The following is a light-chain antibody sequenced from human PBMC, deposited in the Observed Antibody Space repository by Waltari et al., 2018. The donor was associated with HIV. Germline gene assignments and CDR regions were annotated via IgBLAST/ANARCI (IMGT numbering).Light chain of an antibody. CDR3: QSYDSSLSASV. J-gene: IGLJ2*01. Sequence: QSVLTQPPSVSGAPGQRVTIPCTGSRSNIGAGYDVHWYQPLPGTAPKLLIYGNTNRPSGVPDRFSGSKSGTSASLAITGLQAEDEADYYCQSYDSSLSASVFGEGTKLTVL. CDR2: GNT. CDR1: RSNIGAGYD. V-gene: IGLV1-40*01.